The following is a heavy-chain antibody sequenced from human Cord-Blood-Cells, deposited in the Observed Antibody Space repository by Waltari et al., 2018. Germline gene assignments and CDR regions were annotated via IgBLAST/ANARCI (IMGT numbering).Heavy chain of an antibody. CDR1: GGSIRSGDYY. CDR3: ARVKGWRVDY. V-gene: IGHV4-30-4*01. Sequence: QVHLQQSDPGLVKPSQTLSLTCTVSGGSIRSGDYYWIWIRQPPGKGLEWIGYIYYSGSTYYNPSLKSRVTISVDTSKNQFSLKLSSVTAADTAVYYCARVKGWRVDYWGQGTLVTVSS. CDR2: IYYSGST. D-gene: IGHD2-15*01. J-gene: IGHJ4*02.